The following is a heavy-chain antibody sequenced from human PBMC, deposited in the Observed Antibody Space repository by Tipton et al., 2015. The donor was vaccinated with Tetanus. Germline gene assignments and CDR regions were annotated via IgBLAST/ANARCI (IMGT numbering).Heavy chain of an antibody. Sequence: TLSLTCTVSGGSISSGGYYWSWIRQHPGKGLEWIGYIYYRGCTYYNPSLKSRVTISVDTSKNQFSLRLSSVTAADTAVYYCARVVGTAAGTKVDCWGQGSLVTVSS. CDR2: IYYRGCT. V-gene: IGHV4-31*03. J-gene: IGHJ4*02. D-gene: IGHD6-13*01. CDR1: GGSISSGGYY. CDR3: ARVVGTAAGTKVDC.